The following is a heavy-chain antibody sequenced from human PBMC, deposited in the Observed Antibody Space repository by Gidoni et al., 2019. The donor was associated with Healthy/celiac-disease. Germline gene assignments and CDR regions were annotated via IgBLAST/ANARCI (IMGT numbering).Heavy chain of an antibody. Sequence: HVQLQASGPGLVQPSETLSLTCPVSGGSISSYYWSWIRQPPGKGLEWIGSIYYSGSTNYTPALKSRVTIAVDTSKIQFSLKLSYVTAADTAVYYSARGNSWGSGDLYDYYYGMDVWGQGTTVTVSS. CDR3: ARGNSWGSGDLYDYYYGMDV. CDR2: IYYSGST. CDR1: GGSISSYY. V-gene: IGHV4-59*01. J-gene: IGHJ6*02. D-gene: IGHD7-27*01.